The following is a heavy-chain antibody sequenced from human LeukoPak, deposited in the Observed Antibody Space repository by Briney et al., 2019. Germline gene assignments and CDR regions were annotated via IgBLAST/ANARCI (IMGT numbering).Heavy chain of an antibody. CDR2: IRYDGSIK. D-gene: IGHD3-10*01. V-gene: IGHV3-30*02. CDR3: AGDFDY. CDR1: GLTFSTYD. Sequence: GGSLRLSCAASGLTFSTYDMHWVRQAPGKGLEWVSFIRYDGSIKDYANSVKGRFTISRDNSKNTLYLQMNSLRTEDTAVYYCAGDFDYWGQGTLVAVSS. J-gene: IGHJ4*02.